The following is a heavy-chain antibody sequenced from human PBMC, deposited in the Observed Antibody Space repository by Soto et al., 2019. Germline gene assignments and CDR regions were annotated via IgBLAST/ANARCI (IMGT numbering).Heavy chain of an antibody. V-gene: IGHV3-30*18. J-gene: IGHJ4*02. D-gene: IGHD2-15*01. Sequence: GGSLRLSCAASGFTFSSYGMHWVRQAPGKGLEWVAVISYDGNNKYYADSVKGRFTISRDNSKNTVYLQMNSLRAEDTAVYYCAKDGYCSGGSCYSYFDYWGQGTLVTVSS. CDR1: GFTFSSYG. CDR2: ISYDGNNK. CDR3: AKDGYCSGGSCYSYFDY.